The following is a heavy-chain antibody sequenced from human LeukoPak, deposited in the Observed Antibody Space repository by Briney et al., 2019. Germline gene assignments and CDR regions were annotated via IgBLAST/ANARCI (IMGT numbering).Heavy chain of an antibody. D-gene: IGHD3-22*01. CDR1: GYTFSSYA. J-gene: IGHJ3*02. CDR3: AKERITMIVVVIPDAFDI. CDR2: ISGSGGST. V-gene: IGHV3-23*01. Sequence: GGSLRLSCAASGYTFSSYAMSWVRQAPGKGLEWVSAISGSGGSTYYADSVKGRFTISRDNSKNTLYLQMNSLRAEDTAVYYCAKERITMIVVVIPDAFDIWGQGTMVTVSS.